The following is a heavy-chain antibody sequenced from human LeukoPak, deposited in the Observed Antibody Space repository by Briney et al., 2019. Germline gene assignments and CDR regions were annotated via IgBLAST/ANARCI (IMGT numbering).Heavy chain of an antibody. D-gene: IGHD6-19*01. CDR3: ARGRAVTGSIVIDY. J-gene: IGHJ4*02. CDR2: ISSDGGNR. Sequence: GGSLRLSCAASGFTFSSYAMHWVRRAPGKALEWVATISSDGGNRYYSDSVKGRFTISRDNSKNTLYLQMNSLRPEDTAVFHCARGRAVTGSIVIDYWGQGTLVTVSS. CDR1: GFTFSSYA. V-gene: IGHV3-30-3*01.